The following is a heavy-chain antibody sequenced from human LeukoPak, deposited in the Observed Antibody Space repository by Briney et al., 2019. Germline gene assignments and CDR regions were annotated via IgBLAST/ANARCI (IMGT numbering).Heavy chain of an antibody. CDR1: GYTLTELS. Sequence: ASVKVSCKVPGYTLTELSMHWVRQAPGKGLEWMGGFDPEDGETVYAQKFQGRVTMTEDTSTDTAYMELSSLRSEDTAVYYCATIRPYYYDSSGYYSDYWGQGTLVTVSS. CDR3: ATIRPYYYDSSGYYSDY. V-gene: IGHV1-24*01. D-gene: IGHD3-22*01. CDR2: FDPEDGET. J-gene: IGHJ4*02.